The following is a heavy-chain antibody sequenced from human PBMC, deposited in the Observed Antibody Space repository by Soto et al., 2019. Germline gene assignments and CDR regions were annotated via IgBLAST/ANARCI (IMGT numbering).Heavy chain of an antibody. J-gene: IGHJ6*02. CDR3: ATSLWCPYFYYGLDV. CDR2: INSGGNIT. Sequence: GSLRLSCTASGFALSRYWMYWVRQVPGKGLVWVSHINSGGNITPYADSVRGRFTISRDNSKNTLYLDMPSLTSDDTAVYFCATSLWCPYFYYGLDVWGHGTTVAVSS. CDR1: GFALSRYW. V-gene: IGHV3-74*01. D-gene: IGHD2-21*01.